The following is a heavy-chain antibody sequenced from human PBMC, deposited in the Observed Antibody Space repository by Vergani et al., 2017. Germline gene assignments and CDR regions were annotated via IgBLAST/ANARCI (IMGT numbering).Heavy chain of an antibody. D-gene: IGHD2-2*01. CDR3: ARGPRRAGQLLSPGRRYFDL. CDR2: INHSGST. Sequence: QVQLQEWGAGLLKTSETLSLTCGVSGGSFSDYYWSWIRQPPGKGLEWIGEINHSGSTNYNPSLKSRVTISVDTSKNQFSLKLSSVTAADTAVYYCARGPRRAGQLLSPGRRYFDLWGRGTLVTVSS. V-gene: IGHV4-34*01. J-gene: IGHJ2*01. CDR1: GGSFSDYY.